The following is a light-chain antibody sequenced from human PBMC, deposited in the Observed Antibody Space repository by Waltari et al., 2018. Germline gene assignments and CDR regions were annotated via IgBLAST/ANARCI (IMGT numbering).Light chain of an antibody. V-gene: IGLV2-8*01. Sequence: QSALTQPPSASGSPGQSVTVSCTGTSSAVGSYNYVPWYQQHPGKAPKLVFYEVTKRPSGVPDRFAGSKSDNTASLTVSGLQAEDEADYYCSSYAGSNNPYVFGTGTKVTVL. J-gene: IGLJ1*01. CDR2: EVT. CDR3: SSYAGSNNPYV. CDR1: SSAVGSYNY.